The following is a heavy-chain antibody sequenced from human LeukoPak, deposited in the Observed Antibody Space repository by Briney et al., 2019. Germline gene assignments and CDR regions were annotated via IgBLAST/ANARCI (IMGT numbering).Heavy chain of an antibody. CDR2: ISGSGGST. CDR1: GFTFSSYA. J-gene: IGHJ4*02. D-gene: IGHD2-15*01. CDR3: AKVEAATLLAKFDY. V-gene: IGHV3-23*01. Sequence: GGSLRLSCAASGFTFSSYARSWVRQAPGKGLEWVSAISGSGGSTYYADSVKGRFTISRDNSKNTLYLQMNSLRAEDTAVYYCAKVEAATLLAKFDYWGQGTLVTVSS.